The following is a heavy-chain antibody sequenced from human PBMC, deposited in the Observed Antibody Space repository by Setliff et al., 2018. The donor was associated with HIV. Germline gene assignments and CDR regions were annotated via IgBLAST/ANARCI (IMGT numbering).Heavy chain of an antibody. J-gene: IGHJ3*02. V-gene: IGHV5-51*01. CDR2: IYPGDSDT. CDR3: ARPCSGGSALGAFDI. Sequence: PGESLTISCKGSGYSFTSYWIGWVRQMPGKGLEWMGIIYPGDSDTRYSPSFQGQVTISADKSISTAYLQWSSLKASDTAMYYCARPCSGGSALGAFDIWGQGTMVTVSS. D-gene: IGHD2-15*01. CDR1: GYSFTSYW.